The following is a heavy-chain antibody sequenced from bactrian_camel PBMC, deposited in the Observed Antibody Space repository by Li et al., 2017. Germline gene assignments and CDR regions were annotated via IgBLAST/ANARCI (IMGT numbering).Heavy chain of an antibody. CDR2: IDSDGSP. V-gene: IGHV3S55*01. CDR3: AGDSNVWGGSCLGPRRYRI. J-gene: IGHJ4*01. D-gene: IGHD2*01. Sequence: HVQLVESGGGSVQAGESLRLSCTASGFTSDDSDLGWYRQAPGKEREGVAAIDSDGSPRYADSVKGRFTISKDNANSTLYLQMNSLKPDDTGMYYCAGDSNVWGGSCLGPRRYRIWDQGTQVTVS. CDR1: GFTSDDSD.